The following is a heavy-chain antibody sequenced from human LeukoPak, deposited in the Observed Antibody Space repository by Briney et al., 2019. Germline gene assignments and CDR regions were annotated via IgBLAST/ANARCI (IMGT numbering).Heavy chain of an antibody. CDR2: IYYSGST. V-gene: IGHV4-39*01. CDR3: ARGPRKYCSGGSCYSRPYDY. D-gene: IGHD2-15*01. Sequence: SETLSLTCTVSGGSISSSSYYWGWIRQPPGKGLEWIGSIYYSGSTYYNPSLKSRVTISVDTSKNQFSLKLCSVTAADTAVYYCARGPRKYCSGGSCYSRPYDYWGQGTLVTVSS. J-gene: IGHJ4*02. CDR1: GGSISSSSYY.